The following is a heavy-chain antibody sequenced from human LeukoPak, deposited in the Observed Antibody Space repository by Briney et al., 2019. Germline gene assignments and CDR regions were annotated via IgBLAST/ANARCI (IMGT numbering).Heavy chain of an antibody. CDR1: GFMFSTYW. J-gene: IGHJ4*02. V-gene: IGHV3-7*01. D-gene: IGHD1-1*01. CDR2: IKEDGSEE. CDR3: EIGRQLGG. Sequence: GGSLRLSCAASGFMFSTYWMSWVRQAPGKGLEWVANIKEDGSEENYLDSVKGRFTISRDNAKNSLYLQMNRLSAEDTAVYYCEIGRQLGGWGQGTLVTVSS.